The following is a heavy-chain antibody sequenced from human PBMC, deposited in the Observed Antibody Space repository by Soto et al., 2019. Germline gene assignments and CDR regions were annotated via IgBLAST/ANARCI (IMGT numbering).Heavy chain of an antibody. Sequence: EVQLLESGGGLVQPGGSLRLSCAASGFTFSSYAMSWVRQAPGKGLEWVSAISGSGGSTYYADSVKGRFTISRDNSKNTLYLQMNSLRAEDTAVYYCAKDVPEGVAATREGYNWFDPWGQGTLVTVSS. D-gene: IGHD2-15*01. CDR2: ISGSGGST. CDR3: AKDVPEGVAATREGYNWFDP. J-gene: IGHJ5*02. V-gene: IGHV3-23*01. CDR1: GFTFSSYA.